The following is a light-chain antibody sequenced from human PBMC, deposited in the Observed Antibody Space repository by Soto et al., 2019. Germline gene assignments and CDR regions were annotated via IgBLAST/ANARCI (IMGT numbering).Light chain of an antibody. CDR2: DAS. CDR1: QGVGSY. V-gene: IGKV3-11*01. Sequence: EIVLTQFPVTLSLSPGERATLSCRAIQGVGSYLAWYQQKPGQAPRLLIYDASHRATDIPARFSGSGSGTDFTLTISGLEPEDFAVYYCQQRSDWPPGTFGGGTKVDIK. CDR3: QQRSDWPPGT. J-gene: IGKJ4*01.